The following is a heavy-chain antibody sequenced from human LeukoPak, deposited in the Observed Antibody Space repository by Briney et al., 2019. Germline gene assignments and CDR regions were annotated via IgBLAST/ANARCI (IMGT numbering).Heavy chain of an antibody. CDR3: AKGPTTIDAFDI. CDR1: GFTFSSYA. V-gene: IGHV3-23*01. Sequence: GGSLRLSCAASGFTFSSYAMSWVRQAPGKGLEWVSTIRGSGGSTYYADSVKGRFTISRDNSKNTLYLQMNSLGVEDTAVYFCAKGPTTIDAFDIWGQGTMVTVSS. D-gene: IGHD4-17*01. CDR2: IRGSGGST. J-gene: IGHJ3*02.